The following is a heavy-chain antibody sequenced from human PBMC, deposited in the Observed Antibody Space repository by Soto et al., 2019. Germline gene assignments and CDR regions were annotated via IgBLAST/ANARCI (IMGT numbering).Heavy chain of an antibody. CDR3: ATLTGGIAAAGTLGAFDI. V-gene: IGHV1-45*02. Sequence: GASVKVSCKASGYTFTYRYLHWVRQAPGQALEWMGWITPFNGNTNYAQKFQDRVTITRDRSMSTAYMELSSLRSEDTAMYYCATLTGGIAAAGTLGAFDIWGQGTMVTGS. CDR2: ITPFNGNT. CDR1: GYTFTYRY. J-gene: IGHJ3*02. D-gene: IGHD6-13*01.